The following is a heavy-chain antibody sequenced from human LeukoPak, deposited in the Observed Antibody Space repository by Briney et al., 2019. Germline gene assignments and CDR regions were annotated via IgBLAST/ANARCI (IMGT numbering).Heavy chain of an antibody. D-gene: IGHD2-2*01. CDR3: ARAIVVAPAAIRYYFDY. CDR1: GFTFSSYS. J-gene: IGHJ4*02. CDR2: ISTSSSYI. V-gene: IGHV3-21*01. Sequence: GGSQRLSCAASGFTFSSYSMNWVRQAPGKGLEWVSSISTSSSYIYYADSVKGRFTISRDNAKNSVYLQMNSLRAEDTAVYYCARAIVVAPAAIRYYFDYWGQGTLVTVSS.